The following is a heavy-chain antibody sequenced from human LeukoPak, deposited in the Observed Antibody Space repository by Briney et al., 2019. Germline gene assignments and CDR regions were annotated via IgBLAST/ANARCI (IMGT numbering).Heavy chain of an antibody. CDR2: IYPGDSDT. CDR1: EYSFTSYW. Sequence: GESLKISCKGSEYSFTSYWIGWVRQMPGKGLEWMGIIYPGDSDTRYSPSFQGQVTISADKSISTAYLQWSSLKASDTAMYYCARTSYYDSSGYYLRAAFDIWGQGTMVTVSS. V-gene: IGHV5-51*01. CDR3: ARTSYYDSSGYYLRAAFDI. J-gene: IGHJ3*02. D-gene: IGHD3-22*01.